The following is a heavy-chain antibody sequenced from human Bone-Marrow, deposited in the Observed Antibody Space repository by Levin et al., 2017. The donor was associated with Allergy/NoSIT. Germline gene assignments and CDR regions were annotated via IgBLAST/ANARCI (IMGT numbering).Heavy chain of an antibody. CDR1: GFTFSSYE. Sequence: GESLKISCATSGFTFSSYEMIWVRQAPGKGLEWVSYISDTGSTIYYAASVKGRFTISRDNAKNSLYLQMNSLRAEDTAVYYCARNGAFLESLGYYYYYGLDVWGQGTTVTVSS. V-gene: IGHV3-48*03. CDR3: ARNGAFLESLGYYYYYGLDV. D-gene: IGHD3-3*02. CDR2: ISDTGSTI. J-gene: IGHJ6*02.